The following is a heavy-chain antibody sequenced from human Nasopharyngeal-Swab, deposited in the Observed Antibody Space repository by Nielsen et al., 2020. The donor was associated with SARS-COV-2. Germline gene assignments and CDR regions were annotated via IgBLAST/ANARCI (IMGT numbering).Heavy chain of an antibody. CDR3: ARVDTVTGTRAFDY. CDR1: GYTFTAYN. V-gene: IGHV1-46*01. J-gene: IGHJ4*02. Sequence: ASVKVSCKASGYTFTAYNLHWVRQAPGQGLEWMGIIIPSGGNTNYALKFRDRVSMTRDTSTSTVYMEVSSLKSEDTAVYYCARVDTVTGTRAFDYWGQGSQVTVFS. D-gene: IGHD6-19*01. CDR2: IIPSGGNT.